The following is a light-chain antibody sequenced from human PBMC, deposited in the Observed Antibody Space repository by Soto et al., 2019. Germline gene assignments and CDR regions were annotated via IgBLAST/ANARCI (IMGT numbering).Light chain of an antibody. Sequence: VMTQSPATLSVSPGERATLSCRASQSVSNNLAWYQQKPGQAPRLLIHFASTRATGIPARFSGSWSETEFTLTNSRLQSEDFSVYYCQHYYKWPLIFGGGNKVESK. CDR2: FAS. V-gene: IGKV3-15*01. CDR1: QSVSNN. J-gene: IGKJ4*01. CDR3: QHYYKWPLI.